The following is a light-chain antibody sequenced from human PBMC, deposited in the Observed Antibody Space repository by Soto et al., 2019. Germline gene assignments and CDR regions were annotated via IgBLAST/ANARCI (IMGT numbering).Light chain of an antibody. CDR2: KAS. Sequence: DIQMTQSPSTLSASVGDRVTITCRASQSISSWLARYQQKPGKAPKLLIYKASSLEGGVPSRFSGSGSGTDVTLTISSLQPDYFAPYYCKQYHSYSLTFGGGTKVDIK. CDR1: QSISSW. J-gene: IGKJ4*01. V-gene: IGKV1-5*03. CDR3: KQYHSYSLT.